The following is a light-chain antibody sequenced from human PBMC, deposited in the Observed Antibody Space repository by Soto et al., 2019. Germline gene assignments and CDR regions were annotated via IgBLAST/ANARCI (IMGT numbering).Light chain of an antibody. V-gene: IGKV3-11*01. CDR1: QSVRSY. Sequence: EIVLTQSPGTLSLSPGERAALSGRASQSVRSYLAWYQQKPGQAPRLLIYDASNRATGIPARFSGSGSGTDFTLTISSLEPEDFAVYYCQQRSNWPLTFGGGTKVDI. J-gene: IGKJ4*01. CDR3: QQRSNWPLT. CDR2: DAS.